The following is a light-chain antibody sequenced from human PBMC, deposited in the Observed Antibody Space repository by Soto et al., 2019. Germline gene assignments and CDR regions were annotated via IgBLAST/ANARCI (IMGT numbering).Light chain of an antibody. CDR3: AVWDYTLSGPWV. Sequence: QSVLPQPPSASGTPGQRVTISCSGGGSNIGWNYVYWFQHCPGTAPKLLIYRNSQRPSGFPDRFSGSKSGPSGSRAISGVRSEDEGEYYCAVWDYTLSGPWVFGGGTKVTVL. CDR1: GSNIGWNY. J-gene: IGLJ3*02. CDR2: RNS. V-gene: IGLV1-47*01.